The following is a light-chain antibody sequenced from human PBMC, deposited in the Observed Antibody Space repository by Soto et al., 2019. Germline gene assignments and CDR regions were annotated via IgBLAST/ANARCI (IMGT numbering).Light chain of an antibody. CDR2: SNN. CDR1: NSDVGGYNF. Sequence: QSVLTQPASVSGSPGQSITISCTGTNSDVGGYNFVSWYQQHPGKAPKLLIYSNNERPSGVPDRFSGSKSGTSASLAISGLQSGDEADYYCAAWDDSLNGVIFGGGTKVTVL. V-gene: IGLV2-14*01. J-gene: IGLJ2*01. CDR3: AAWDDSLNGVI.